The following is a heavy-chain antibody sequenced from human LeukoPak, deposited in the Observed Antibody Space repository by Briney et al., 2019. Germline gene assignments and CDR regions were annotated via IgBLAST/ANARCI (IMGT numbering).Heavy chain of an antibody. CDR1: GFTFSTFS. CDR2: INPQGTST. V-gene: IGHV3-21*06. CDR3: TRNFTGESGYAGY. D-gene: IGHD5-12*01. J-gene: IGHJ4*02. Sequence: GGSLRLSCAASGFTFSTFSMHWVRQAPGRGLEWVSSINPQGTSTWNADSVRGRFTVSRDNVKNSLYLQMNSLSAEDTGMYYCTRNFTGESGYAGYWGQGTLVTVSS.